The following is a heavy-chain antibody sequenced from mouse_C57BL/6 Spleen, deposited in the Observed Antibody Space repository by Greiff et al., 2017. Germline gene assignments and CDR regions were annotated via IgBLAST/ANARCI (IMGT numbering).Heavy chain of an antibody. CDR2: INYDGSST. CDR1: GFTFSDYY. V-gene: IGHV5-16*01. CDR3: ARAYDYDGLDY. D-gene: IGHD2-4*01. J-gene: IGHJ4*01. Sequence: VKLMESEGGLVQPGSSMKLSCTASGFTFSDYYMAWVRQVPEKGLEWVANINYDGSSTYYLDSLKSRFIISRDNAKNILYLQMSSLKSEDTATYYCARAYDYDGLDYWGQGTSVTVSS.